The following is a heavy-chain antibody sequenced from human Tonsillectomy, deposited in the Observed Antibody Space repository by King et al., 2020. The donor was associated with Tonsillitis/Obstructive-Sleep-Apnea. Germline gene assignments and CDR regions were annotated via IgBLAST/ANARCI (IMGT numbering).Heavy chain of an antibody. CDR3: AREYYYYYMDV. CDR1: GFTVSSNY. Sequence: VQLVESGGGLVQPGGSLRLSCAASGFTVSSNYMSWVRQAPGKGLEWVSVIYSGGSTYYADSLKGRFTISRANSKNTLYLQMNSLRAEETAVYYCAREYYYYYMDVWGKGTTVTVSS. J-gene: IGHJ6*03. V-gene: IGHV3-66*01. CDR2: IYSGGST.